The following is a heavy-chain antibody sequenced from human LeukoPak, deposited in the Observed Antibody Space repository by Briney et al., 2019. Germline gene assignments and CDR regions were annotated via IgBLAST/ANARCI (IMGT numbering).Heavy chain of an antibody. CDR3: AKGSSGYDSAFDY. CDR2: ISYDGSNK. J-gene: IGHJ4*02. V-gene: IGHV3-30*18. D-gene: IGHD5-12*01. Sequence: GGSLRLSCAASGFTFSSYGMHWVRQAPGKGLEWVAVISYDGSNKYYADSVKGRFTISRDNSKNTPYLQMNSLRAEDTAVYYCAKGSSGYDSAFDYWGQGTLVTVSS. CDR1: GFTFSSYG.